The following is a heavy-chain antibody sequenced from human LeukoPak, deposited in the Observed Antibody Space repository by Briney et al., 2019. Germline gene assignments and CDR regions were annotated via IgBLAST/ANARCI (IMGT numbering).Heavy chain of an antibody. J-gene: IGHJ4*02. V-gene: IGHV4-34*01. CDR3: ARAPSGYYDSSGYSI. CDR2: INHSGST. Sequence: SETLSLTCAVYGGSFSGYYWSWIRQPPGKGLEWIGEINHSGSTNYNPSLKSRVTISVDTSKNQFSLKLSSVTAADTAVYYCARAPSGYYDSSGYSIWGQGTLVTVSS. D-gene: IGHD3-22*01. CDR1: GGSFSGYY.